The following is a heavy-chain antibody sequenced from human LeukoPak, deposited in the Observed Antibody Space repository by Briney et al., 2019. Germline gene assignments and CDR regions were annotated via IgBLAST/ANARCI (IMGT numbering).Heavy chain of an antibody. CDR2: IYYSGST. D-gene: IGHD6-19*01. CDR1: GGSISSSSYY. V-gene: IGHV4-39*01. J-gene: IGHJ4*02. Sequence: PSETLSLTCTVSGGSISSSSYYWGWIRQPPGKGLEWIGSIYYSGSTYYNPSLKSRVTISVDTSKNQFSLKLSSVTAADTAVYYCARVPPLYSSGWKDYWGQGTLVTVSS. CDR3: ARVPPLYSSGWKDY.